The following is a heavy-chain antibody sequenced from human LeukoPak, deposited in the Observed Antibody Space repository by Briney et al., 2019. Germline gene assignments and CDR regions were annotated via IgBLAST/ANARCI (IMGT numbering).Heavy chain of an antibody. J-gene: IGHJ4*02. Sequence: GGPLRLSYAASGFTLCSYWMHCLRQAPGEGRVCVSRFDSDGSRRSYAASVKGRFTISRDNAQQTMYLQINSLRAEDTAVYYCARPVMVATYNEFDYWGEGTLVTVSS. CDR2: FDSDGSRR. CDR1: GFTLCSYW. CDR3: ARPVMVATYNEFDY. D-gene: IGHD5-12*01. V-gene: IGHV3-74*01.